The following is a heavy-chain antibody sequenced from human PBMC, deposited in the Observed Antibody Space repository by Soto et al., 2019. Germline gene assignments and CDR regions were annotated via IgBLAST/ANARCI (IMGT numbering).Heavy chain of an antibody. J-gene: IGHJ6*02. V-gene: IGHV4-31*03. CDR2: IYYSGST. CDR3: ARDILRGTPDYYYYYGMDV. Sequence: SETLSLTCTVSGGSISSGGYYWSWIRQHPGKGLEWIGYIYYSGSTYYNPSLKSRVTISVDTSKNQFSLKLSSVTAADTAVYYCARDILRGTPDYYYYYGMDVWGQGTTVTVSS. CDR1: GGSISSGGYY. D-gene: IGHD2-15*01.